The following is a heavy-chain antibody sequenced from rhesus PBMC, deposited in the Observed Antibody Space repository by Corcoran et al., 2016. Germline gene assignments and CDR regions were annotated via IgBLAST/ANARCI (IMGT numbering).Heavy chain of an antibody. V-gene: IGHV4-160*01. Sequence: QVQLQESGPGLVKPSETLSLTCTVSGGSISDSYYWGWIRQPPGQGLEWMGRIYGSGGSTNYNTSLNSRVTISRDTSKNQFSLKLSSVTAADTAVYYCARDSSGWYHYFDYWGQGVLVTVSS. J-gene: IGHJ4*01. CDR1: GGSISDSYY. CDR3: ARDSSGWYHYFDY. D-gene: IGHD6-31*01. CDR2: IYGSGGST.